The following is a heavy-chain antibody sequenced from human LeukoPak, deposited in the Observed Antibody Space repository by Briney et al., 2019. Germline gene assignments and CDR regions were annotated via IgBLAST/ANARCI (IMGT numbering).Heavy chain of an antibody. CDR3: ARRVDGGNEWYSDY. J-gene: IGHJ4*02. D-gene: IGHD4-23*01. CDR2: IIPILGIA. Sequence: SVKVSCKASGGTFSSYAISWVRQAPGQGLEWMGRIIPILGIANYAQKFQGRVTITADKSTSTAYMELSSLRSEDTAVYYCARRVDGGNEWYSDYWGQGTLVTVSS. V-gene: IGHV1-69*04. CDR1: GGTFSSYA.